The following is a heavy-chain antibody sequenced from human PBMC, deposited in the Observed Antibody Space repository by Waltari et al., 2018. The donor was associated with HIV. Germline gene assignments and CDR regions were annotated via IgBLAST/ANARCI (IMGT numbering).Heavy chain of an antibody. CDR2: IWYDGSNK. CDR1: GFRLSNYG. V-gene: IGHV3-33*01. Sequence: QLQLVESGGGVFQPGQSLRLSCAASGFRLSNYGMHWVGQAPGKGLEWVALIWYDGSNKYYGDSVKGRFTISRDISKNTLYLQMNSLRAEDTAVYFCARDFALDSWGPGTLVTVSS. J-gene: IGHJ4*02. CDR3: ARDFALDS.